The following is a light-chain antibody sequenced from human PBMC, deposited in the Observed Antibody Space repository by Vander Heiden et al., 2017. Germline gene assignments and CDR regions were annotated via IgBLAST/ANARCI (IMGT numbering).Light chain of an antibody. J-gene: IGKJ1*01. CDR2: GAS. V-gene: IGKV3-20*01. CDR3: QQYGSEPPGGT. CDR1: QSVSSSY. Sequence: EIVLTQSAGTLSLSPGERATLSCRASQSVSSSYLAWYQQKPGQAPRLLIYGASSRATGIPDRFSGSGSGTDFTLTISRLEPEDFAVYYCQQYGSEPPGGTFGQGTKVEIK.